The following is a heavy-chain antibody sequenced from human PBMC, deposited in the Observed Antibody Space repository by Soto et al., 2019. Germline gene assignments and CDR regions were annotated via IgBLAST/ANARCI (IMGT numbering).Heavy chain of an antibody. CDR3: ARDKATMMLDAFAI. V-gene: IGHV1-69*13. CDR2: IIPIFGTA. Sequence: SVKVSCKASGGTFSSYAISWVRQAPGQGLEWMGGIIPIFGTANYAQKFQGRVTITADESTSTAYMELSSLRSEDTAVYYCARDKATMMLDAFAIWGQGTMVTVSS. J-gene: IGHJ3*02. CDR1: GGTFSSYA. D-gene: IGHD3-22*01.